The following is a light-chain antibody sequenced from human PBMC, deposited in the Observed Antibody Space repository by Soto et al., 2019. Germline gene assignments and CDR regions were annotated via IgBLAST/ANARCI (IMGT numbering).Light chain of an antibody. J-gene: IGLJ3*02. CDR1: SGSITSTY. CDR2: LDN. Sequence: NFMLTQPHSVSESPGKTVTISCTRNSGSITSTYVQWYRQRPGRSPTSVIYLDNQRPSGVPDRFSGSIDRSSNSASLTISGLRAEDEAHYYCQSSDSTSWVFGGGTKVTVL. CDR3: QSSDSTSWV. V-gene: IGLV6-57*01.